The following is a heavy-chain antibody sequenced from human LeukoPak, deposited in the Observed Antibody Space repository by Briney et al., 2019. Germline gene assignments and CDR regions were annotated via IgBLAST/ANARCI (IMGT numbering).Heavy chain of an antibody. CDR1: GGSISSGGYY. V-gene: IGHV4-30-2*01. Sequence: PSETLSLTCTVSGGSISSGGYYWSWIRQPPGKGLEWIGYIYHSGSTYYNPSLKSRVTISVDRSKNQFSLKLSSVTAADTAVYYCARDRGRYCSSTSCYIDWGQGTLVTVSS. CDR2: IYHSGST. J-gene: IGHJ4*02. D-gene: IGHD2-2*02. CDR3: ARDRGRYCSSTSCYID.